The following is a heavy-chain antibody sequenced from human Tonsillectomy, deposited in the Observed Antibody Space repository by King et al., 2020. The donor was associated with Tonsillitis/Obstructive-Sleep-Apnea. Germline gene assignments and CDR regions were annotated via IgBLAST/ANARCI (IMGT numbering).Heavy chain of an antibody. CDR1: GFTFDDYA. Sequence: VQLVESGGALVQPGRSLRLSCAASGFTFDDYAMHWVRQAPGKGLEWVSGITWNSDDIGYADSVKGRFTISRDNAKNSLYLQMNSLRAEDTALYYCAKDTGRFLTPYMDVWGKGTTVTVSS. CDR3: AKDTGRFLTPYMDV. V-gene: IGHV3-9*01. D-gene: IGHD3-3*01. J-gene: IGHJ6*03. CDR2: ITWNSDDI.